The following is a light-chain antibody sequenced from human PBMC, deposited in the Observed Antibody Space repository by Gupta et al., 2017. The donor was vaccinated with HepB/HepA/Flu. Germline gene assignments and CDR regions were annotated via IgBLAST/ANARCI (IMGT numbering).Light chain of an antibody. Sequence: VMTQSPDSLAVSLGERATINCKSSQSVLYSSNNKNYLAWYQQKPGQPPKLLIYWASTRESGVPDRFSGSGSGTDFTLTISSLQAEDVAVYYCQQYYSTPWTFGQGTKVEIK. CDR3: QQYYSTPWT. CDR2: WAS. CDR1: QSVLYSSNNKNY. V-gene: IGKV4-1*01. J-gene: IGKJ1*01.